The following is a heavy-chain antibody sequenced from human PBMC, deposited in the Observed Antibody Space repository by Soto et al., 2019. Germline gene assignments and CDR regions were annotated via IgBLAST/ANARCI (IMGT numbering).Heavy chain of an antibody. V-gene: IGHV4-34*01. D-gene: IGHD3-3*01. CDR3: ARSAHGWFDP. Sequence: SETLSLTCAVYGGSFSGYYWSWIRQPPGKGLEWIGEINHSGSTNYNPSLKSRVTISVDTSKNQFSLKLSSVAAADTAVYYCARSAHGWFDPWGQGTLVTVSS. CDR1: GGSFSGYY. J-gene: IGHJ5*02. CDR2: INHSGST.